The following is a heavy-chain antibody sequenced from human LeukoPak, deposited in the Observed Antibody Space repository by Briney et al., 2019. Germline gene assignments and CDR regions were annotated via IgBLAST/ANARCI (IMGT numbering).Heavy chain of an antibody. Sequence: SETLSLTCTVSGGSISSYYWSWIRQPPGKGLEWIGYIYYSGSTNYNPSLKSRVTISVDTSKNQFSLKLSSVTAADTAVYYCARLGGKWRDSSGLWGLWYFDYWGQGTLVTVSS. CDR1: GGSISSYY. D-gene: IGHD3-22*01. CDR3: ARLGGKWRDSSGLWGLWYFDY. J-gene: IGHJ4*02. V-gene: IGHV4-59*01. CDR2: IYYSGST.